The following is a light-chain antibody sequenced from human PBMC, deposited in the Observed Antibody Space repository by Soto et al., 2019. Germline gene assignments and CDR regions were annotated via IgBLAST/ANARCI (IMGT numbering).Light chain of an antibody. CDR1: QSISSW. J-gene: IGKJ1*01. CDR3: QHYNSYSEA. CDR2: KAS. V-gene: IGKV1-5*03. Sequence: DIPITQSPSTLSASVGDKVTITCRASQSISSWLAWYQQKPGKAPKLLIYKASTLKSGVPSRFSGSGPGTEFTLTISSLQPDDFATYYCQHYNSYSEAFGQGTKV.